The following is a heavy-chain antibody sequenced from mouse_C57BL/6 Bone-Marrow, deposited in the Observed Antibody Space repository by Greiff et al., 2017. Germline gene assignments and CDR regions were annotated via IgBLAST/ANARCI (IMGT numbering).Heavy chain of an antibody. D-gene: IGHD2-5*01. J-gene: IGHJ4*01. CDR2: ISSGSSTI. CDR1: GFTFSDYG. CDR3: ATNYSKGGAMDY. Sequence: EVKLMESGGGLVKPGGSLKLSCAASGFTFSDYGMHWVRQAPEKGLEWVAYISSGSSTIYYADTVKGRFTISRDNAKNTLFLQIPSLRSEDTAMYYWATNYSKGGAMDYWGQGTSVTVSS. V-gene: IGHV5-17*01.